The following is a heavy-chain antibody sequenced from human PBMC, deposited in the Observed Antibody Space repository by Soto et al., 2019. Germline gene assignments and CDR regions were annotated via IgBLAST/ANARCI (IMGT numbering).Heavy chain of an antibody. CDR1: GGSISGGGYY. D-gene: IGHD4-17*01. J-gene: IGHJ5*02. V-gene: IGHV4-31*03. CDR3: ASTISYGDYDNWFDP. CDR2: IYYSGST. Sequence: SETLSLTCTVSGGSISGGGYYWSWIRQHPGKGLEWIGYIYYSGSTYYNPSLKSRVTISVVTSKNQFSLKLSSVTAADTAVYYCASTISYGDYDNWFDPWGQGTMVTVYS.